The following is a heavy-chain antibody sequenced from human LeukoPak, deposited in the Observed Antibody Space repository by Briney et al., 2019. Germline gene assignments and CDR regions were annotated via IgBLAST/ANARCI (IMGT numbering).Heavy chain of an antibody. V-gene: IGHV3-30*18. J-gene: IGHJ4*02. Sequence: GGSLRLSCAASGFTFSSYGMHRVRQAPGKGLEWVAVISYDGSNKYYADSVKSRFTISRDNSKNTLYLQMNSLRAEDTAVYYCAKAVLGGSEVKSWGQGTLVTVSS. CDR3: AKAVLGGSEVKS. CDR1: GFTFSSYG. D-gene: IGHD3-16*01. CDR2: ISYDGSNK.